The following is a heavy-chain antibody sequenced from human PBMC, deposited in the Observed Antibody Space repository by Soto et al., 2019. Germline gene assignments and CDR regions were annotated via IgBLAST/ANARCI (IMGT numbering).Heavy chain of an antibody. CDR2: ISGSGGST. D-gene: IGHD3-3*01. CDR1: GFTFSSYA. J-gene: IGHJ4*02. CDR3: AKEVYYDFWSVVRIAKRIY. Sequence: EVQLLESGGGLVQPGGSLRLSCAASGFTFSSYAMSWVRQAPGKGLEWVSAISGSGGSTYYADSVKGRFTISRDNSKNTLYLQMNSLRAEDTAVYYCAKEVYYDFWSVVRIAKRIYWGQGTLVTVSS. V-gene: IGHV3-23*01.